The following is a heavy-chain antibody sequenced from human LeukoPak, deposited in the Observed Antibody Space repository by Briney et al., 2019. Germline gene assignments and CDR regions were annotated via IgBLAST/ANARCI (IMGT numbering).Heavy chain of an antibody. D-gene: IGHD3-10*01. CDR3: ARARGFDY. V-gene: IGHV3-7*01. J-gene: IGHJ4*02. CDR1: GFTFSSYA. CDR2: IKQDGSEK. Sequence: PGGSLRLSCAASGFTFSSYAMSWVRQAPGKGLEWVANIKQDGSEKYYVDSVKGRFTISRDNAKNSLYLQMNSLRAEDTAVYYCARARGFDYWGQGTLVTVSP.